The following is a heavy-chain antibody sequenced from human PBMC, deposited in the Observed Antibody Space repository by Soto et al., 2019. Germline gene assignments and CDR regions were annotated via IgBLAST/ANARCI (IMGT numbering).Heavy chain of an antibody. CDR3: ARLPSRHLVDY. CDR1: GSSINSSGYY. J-gene: IGHJ4*02. Sequence: SETLSLTCTVSGSSINSSGYYWGWIRQPPGMGLEGIGSMFYGVSTYYNPSLKSRVTVSVDTSKNQFSLNLRSVTAADTAVYYCARLPSRHLVDYWGQGTLVTVSS. V-gene: IGHV4-39*01. CDR2: MFYGVST. D-gene: IGHD3-3*02.